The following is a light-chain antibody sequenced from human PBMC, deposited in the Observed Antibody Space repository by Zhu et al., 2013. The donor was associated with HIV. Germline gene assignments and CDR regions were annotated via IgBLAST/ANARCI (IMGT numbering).Light chain of an antibody. CDR2: WAS. Sequence: DIVMTQSPDSLAVSLGERATINCKSSQSVLYSSNNKNYLTWYQQKPGQPPKLLIYWASTRESGVPDRFSGSGSGTDFNLTISSLQPEDFATYYCLQDYNFPYTFGQGTKLEIK. J-gene: IGKJ2*01. V-gene: IGKV4-1*01. CDR3: LQDYNFPYT. CDR1: QSVLYSSNNKNY.